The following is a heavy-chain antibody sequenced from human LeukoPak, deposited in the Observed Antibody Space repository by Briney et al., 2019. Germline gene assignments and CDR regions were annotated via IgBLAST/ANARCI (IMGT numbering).Heavy chain of an antibody. CDR2: IYYSGST. CDR1: GGSISSGGYY. D-gene: IGHD3-10*01. J-gene: IGHJ5*02. V-gene: IGHV4-31*03. CDR3: ARGVPPILLWFGELLKSGNWFDP. Sequence: SETLSLTCTVSGGSISSGGYYWSWIRQHPGKGLEWIGYIYYSGSTYYNPSLKSRVTIPVDTSQNQFSLKLSSVTAADTAAYYCARGVPPILLWFGELLKSGNWFDPWGQGTLVTVSS.